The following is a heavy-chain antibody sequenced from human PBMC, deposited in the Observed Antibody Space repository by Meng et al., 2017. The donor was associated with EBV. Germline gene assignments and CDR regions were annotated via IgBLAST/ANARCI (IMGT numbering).Heavy chain of an antibody. CDR2: FLPRLGAP. Sequence: QVEFVESAAEVNEPGSSVKVSCKTSGGPFRYYAISWVRQAPGQGLEWLGGFLPRLGAPNYAQKFHGRVKITADESTSTHYMDLSSLRSEDTAIYYCASESGRGYTPDYWGQGTLVTVSS. CDR1: GGPFRYYA. D-gene: IGHD3-10*01. J-gene: IGHJ4*02. V-gene: IGHV1-69*01. CDR3: ASESGRGYTPDY.